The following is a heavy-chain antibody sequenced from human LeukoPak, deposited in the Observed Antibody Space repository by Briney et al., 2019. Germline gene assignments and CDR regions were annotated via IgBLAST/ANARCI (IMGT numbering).Heavy chain of an antibody. Sequence: GGSLRLSCAASGFTFSSYGMHWVRQAPGKGLEWVTFIRYDGSKKYYADSVKGRFTISRDNSKNTLYLQMNSLRAEDTAVYYCAKDRGYYFDYWGQGTLVTVST. CDR3: AKDRGYYFDY. J-gene: IGHJ4*02. V-gene: IGHV3-30*02. CDR2: IRYDGSKK. D-gene: IGHD3-10*01. CDR1: GFTFSSYG.